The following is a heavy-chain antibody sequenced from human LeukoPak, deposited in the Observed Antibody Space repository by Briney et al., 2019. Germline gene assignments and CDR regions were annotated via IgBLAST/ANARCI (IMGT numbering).Heavy chain of an antibody. V-gene: IGHV3-9*01. CDR1: GFMFDDYA. J-gene: IGHJ4*02. CDR3: TKASWEGVTTTYFDY. CDR2: ISWNSGVI. Sequence: GGSLRLSCAASGFMFDDYAMHWDRQASGKGLEWVSGISWNSGVIVYADSVKGRFTISRDNSKNTLYLQMNSLRGDDTARYYCTKASWEGVTTTYFDYWGQGTLVPVSS. D-gene: IGHD1-26*01.